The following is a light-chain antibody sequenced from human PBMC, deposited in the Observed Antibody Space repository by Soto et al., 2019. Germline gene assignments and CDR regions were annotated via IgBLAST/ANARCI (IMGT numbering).Light chain of an antibody. V-gene: IGLV2-11*01. J-gene: IGLJ1*01. Sequence: QSVLTQPRSVSGCPGQSVAISCTGTSSDVGGHNSVSWYQQHPGKAPKLMIYDVTKRPSGVPDRFSGSKSGNTASLTISGLRPEDETDYYCCSYAGTSTYVFGTGTKVTVL. CDR2: DVT. CDR1: SSDVGGHNS. CDR3: CSYAGTSTYV.